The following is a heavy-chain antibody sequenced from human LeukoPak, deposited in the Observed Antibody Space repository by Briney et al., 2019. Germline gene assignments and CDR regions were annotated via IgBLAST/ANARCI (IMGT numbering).Heavy chain of an antibody. J-gene: IGHJ4*02. Sequence: GESLKISCKGSGYSFTSYWIGWVRQMPGKGLEWMGIIYPGDSDTRYSPSFQSQVTISADKSISTAYLQWSSLKASDTATYYCARLPRVWGSYCPPPNYFDYWGQGTLVTVSS. V-gene: IGHV5-51*01. D-gene: IGHD3-16*01. CDR1: GYSFTSYW. CDR2: IYPGDSDT. CDR3: ARLPRVWGSYCPPPNYFDY.